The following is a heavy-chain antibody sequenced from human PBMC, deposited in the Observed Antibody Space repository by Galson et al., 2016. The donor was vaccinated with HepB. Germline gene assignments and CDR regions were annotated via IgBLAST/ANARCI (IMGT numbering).Heavy chain of an antibody. Sequence: PALVKPTQTLTLTCDLSGFSITTPGVGVGWIRQPPGKALQWLALIYWDDDKAYSPSLRTRLTITKDTSKNQVVLTMANVDPVDTATYYCAHRPADFGVCSTASCKADYFDYWGQGTLVTVSS. V-gene: IGHV2-5*02. CDR3: AHRPADFGVCSTASCKADYFDY. CDR2: IYWDDDK. CDR1: GFSITTPGVG. J-gene: IGHJ4*02. D-gene: IGHD2-2*01.